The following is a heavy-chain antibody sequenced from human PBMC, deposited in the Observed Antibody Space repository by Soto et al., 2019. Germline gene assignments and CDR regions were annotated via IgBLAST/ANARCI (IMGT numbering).Heavy chain of an antibody. CDR3: TKGYCISTTCYRSWFDP. CDR2: ISHSGSI. CDR1: GCPIIRDIHY. Sequence: SEPLSLSCTLSGCPIIRDIHYSCWIRQPPGKGLEWIGSISHSGSIYYNPSLKSRVTLSVDTSTNQFSLNLRSVTAADTAVYYCTKGYCISTTCYRSWFDPWGQG. D-gene: IGHD2-2*01. V-gene: IGHV4-39*01. J-gene: IGHJ5*02.